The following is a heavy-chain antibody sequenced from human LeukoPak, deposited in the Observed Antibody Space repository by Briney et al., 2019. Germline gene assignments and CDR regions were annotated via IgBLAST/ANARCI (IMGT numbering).Heavy chain of an antibody. CDR1: GRSISSSSYY. V-gene: IGHV4-39*07. CDR2: IYYSESI. CDR3: ARVAQKLERIAVAGTSEWRANWYFDL. D-gene: IGHD6-19*01. Sequence: PSETLSLTCTVSGRSISSSSYYWGWIRQPPGKGLEWIGSIYYSESIYYNPSLKSRVTISADTSKNQFSLKLSSVTAADTAVYYCARVAQKLERIAVAGTSEWRANWYFDLWGRGTLVTVSS. J-gene: IGHJ2*01.